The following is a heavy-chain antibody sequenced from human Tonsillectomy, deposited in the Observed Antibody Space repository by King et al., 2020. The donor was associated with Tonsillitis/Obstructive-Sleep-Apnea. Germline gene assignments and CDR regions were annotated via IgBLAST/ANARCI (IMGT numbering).Heavy chain of an antibody. Sequence: VQLVESGAEVKKPGESLRISCTGSGYSFISYWINWVRQMPGKGLEWMGRIDPSDSYTNYSPSFQGHVTISADKSISTAYLQWSSLKASDTAMYYCARLHCRSTSCYYYWGQGTLVTVSS. CDR2: IDPSDSYT. CDR3: ARLHCRSTSCYYY. CDR1: GYSFISYW. V-gene: IGHV5-10-1*01. J-gene: IGHJ4*02. D-gene: IGHD2-2*01.